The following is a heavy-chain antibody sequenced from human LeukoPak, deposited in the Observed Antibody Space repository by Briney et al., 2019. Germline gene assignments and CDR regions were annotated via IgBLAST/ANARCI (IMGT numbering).Heavy chain of an antibody. CDR2: ISSSSSYI. Sequence: PGGSLRLSCAASRFTFSSYSMNWVRQAPGKGLEWVSSISSSSSYIYYADSVKGRFTISRDNAKNSLYLQMNSLRAEDTAVYYCARLNNSAPAFDIWGQGTMVTVSS. D-gene: IGHD2-21*01. CDR3: ARLNNSAPAFDI. V-gene: IGHV3-21*01. CDR1: RFTFSSYS. J-gene: IGHJ3*02.